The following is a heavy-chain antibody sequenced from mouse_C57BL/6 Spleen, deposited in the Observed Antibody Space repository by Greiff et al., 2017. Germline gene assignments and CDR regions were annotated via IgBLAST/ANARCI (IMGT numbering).Heavy chain of an antibody. CDR2: IDPSDSYT. V-gene: IGHV1-69*01. CDR3: ARSTPDV. Sequence: QVQLQQPGAELVMPGASVKLSCKASGYTFTSYWMHWVKQRPGQGLEWIGEIDPSDSYTNYNQKCKGKSTLTVDKSSSTAYMQLSSLTSEDSAVYYCARSTPDVWGTGTTVTVSS. J-gene: IGHJ1*03. CDR1: GYTFTSYW.